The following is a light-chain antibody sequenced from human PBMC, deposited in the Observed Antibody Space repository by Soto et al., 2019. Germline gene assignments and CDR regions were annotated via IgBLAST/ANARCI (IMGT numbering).Light chain of an antibody. CDR2: AAS. CDR1: QNINNY. CDR3: QQSYTFPET. Sequence: EIQMTQSPSSLSASVGDRVTITCRASQNINNYLNWYQQQPGKGPKLLIYAASNLQRGVPSRFRGSGSGTDFTLTISSLQPEDFAIYYCQQSYTFPETFGQGTKVEIK. V-gene: IGKV1-39*01. J-gene: IGKJ1*01.